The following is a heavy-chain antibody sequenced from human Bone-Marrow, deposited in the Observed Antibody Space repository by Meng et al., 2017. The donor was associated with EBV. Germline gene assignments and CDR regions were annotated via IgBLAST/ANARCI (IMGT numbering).Heavy chain of an antibody. D-gene: IGHD3-10*01. J-gene: IGHJ4*02. V-gene: IGHV4-34*01. CDR2: INHSGST. CDR3: ARGDYGSGSYYSHVGVVY. Sequence: QLPLAEAGPGQVKPSETRSRTCAVYGGSFSGYYWNWIRQPPGKGLEWIGEINHSGSTNYNPSLKSRVTISVDTSKNQFSLKLSSVTAADTAVYYCARGDYGSGSYYSHVGVVYWGQGTLVTVSS. CDR1: GGSFSGYY.